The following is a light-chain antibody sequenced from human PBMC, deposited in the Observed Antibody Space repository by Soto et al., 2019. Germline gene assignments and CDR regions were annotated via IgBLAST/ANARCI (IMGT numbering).Light chain of an antibody. Sequence: EIGVTQSATTLSVSPGDRATLSCRASQSVSSNLAWYQQKPGQAPRLVVYGASSRATGIPARFRGSGSGTEFTLTISSLQSEDFAVYYCQQYSNWPWTFGQGTKVDI. V-gene: IGKV3-15*01. CDR3: QQYSNWPWT. CDR2: GAS. CDR1: QSVSSN. J-gene: IGKJ1*01.